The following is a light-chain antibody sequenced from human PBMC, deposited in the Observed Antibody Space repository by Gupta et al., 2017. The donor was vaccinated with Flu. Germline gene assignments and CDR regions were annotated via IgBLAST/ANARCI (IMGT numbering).Light chain of an antibody. V-gene: IGLV2-11*01. CDR2: DVT. CDR1: SNDVGGYNR. J-gene: IGLJ1*01. CDR3: SSHAGRVTWV. Sequence: QSAPTQPRSVSGSPGQSVTISCTGTSNDVGGYNRVSWYEQRPGKAPKLILYDVTERPSGVPDRFSGSNSGNTASLTISGLQADDEADYYCSSHAGRVTWVFGTGTTVTVL.